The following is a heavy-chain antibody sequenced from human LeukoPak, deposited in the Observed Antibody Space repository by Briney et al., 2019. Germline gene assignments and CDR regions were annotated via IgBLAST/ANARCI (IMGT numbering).Heavy chain of an antibody. CDR2: IWYDGSNK. Sequence: GRSLRLSCAASGFTFSSYGMHWVRQAPGKGLEWVAVIWYDGSNKYYADSVKGRFTISRDNSKNTLYLQMNSLRAEDTAVYYCAREAVVVPTAIGYFQHWGRGTLVTVSS. CDR3: AREAVVVPTAIGYFQH. J-gene: IGHJ1*01. D-gene: IGHD2-2*02. CDR1: GFTFSSYG. V-gene: IGHV3-33*01.